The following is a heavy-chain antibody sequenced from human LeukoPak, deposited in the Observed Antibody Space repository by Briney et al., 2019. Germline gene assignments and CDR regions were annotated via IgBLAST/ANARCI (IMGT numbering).Heavy chain of an antibody. CDR2: IKQDGSEK. V-gene: IGHV3-7*01. CDR1: GFTFSSYW. J-gene: IGHJ4*02. Sequence: GRSLRLSCAASGFTFSSYWMSWVRQAPGKGLEWVANIKQDGSEKYYVDSVKGRFTISRDNAKNSLYLQMNSLRAEDTAVYYCARTRITMIVGLASRFDYWGQGTLVTVSS. CDR3: ARTRITMIVGLASRFDY. D-gene: IGHD3-22*01.